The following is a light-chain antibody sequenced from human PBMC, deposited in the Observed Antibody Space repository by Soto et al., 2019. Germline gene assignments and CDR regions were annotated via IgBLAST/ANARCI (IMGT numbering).Light chain of an antibody. CDR2: EVS. Sequence: QSVLTQPASVSGSPGQSITISCTGTNSDVGRYNYVSWYQQHPGKAPKLMIYEVSNRPSGVSNRFSGSKSDNTASLTISGLQAEDEADYYCSSYTRSSTLVFGGGTKVTVL. CDR1: NSDVGRYNY. J-gene: IGLJ2*01. CDR3: SSYTRSSTLV. V-gene: IGLV2-14*01.